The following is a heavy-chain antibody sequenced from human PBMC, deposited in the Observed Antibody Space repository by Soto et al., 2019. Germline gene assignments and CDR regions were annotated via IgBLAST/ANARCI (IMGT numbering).Heavy chain of an antibody. J-gene: IGHJ4*02. Sequence: GGSLRLSCAASGFTVGSNYMSWVRQAPGKGLEWVSVIYSGGSTYYADSVKGRFTISRDNSKNTLYLQMNSLRAEDTAVYYCASGGGPNKKTRLFDYWGQGTLVTVSS. CDR2: IYSGGST. V-gene: IGHV3-66*01. CDR3: ASGGGPNKKTRLFDY. CDR1: GFTVGSNY. D-gene: IGHD3-16*01.